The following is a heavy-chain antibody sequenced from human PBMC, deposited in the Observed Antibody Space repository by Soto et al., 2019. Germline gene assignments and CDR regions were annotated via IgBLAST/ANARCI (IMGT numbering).Heavy chain of an antibody. V-gene: IGHV3-74*01. J-gene: IGHJ5*02. D-gene: IGHD6-13*01. Sequence: GGSLRLSCAASGFTFSSHWMHWVRQAPGKGLVWVSRINSDGSSTSYADSVQGRFTISRDNAKNTLYLQMNSLRAEDTAVYYCARAKGIAAAGTGFDPWGQGTLVTVSS. CDR1: GFTFSSHW. CDR2: INSDGSST. CDR3: ARAKGIAAAGTGFDP.